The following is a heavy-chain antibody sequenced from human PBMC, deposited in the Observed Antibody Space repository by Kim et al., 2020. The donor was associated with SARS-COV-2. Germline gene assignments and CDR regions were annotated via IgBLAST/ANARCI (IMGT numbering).Heavy chain of an antibody. CDR3: ARPGLSGSYYYGMDV. CDR1: GFTFSSYW. J-gene: IGHJ6*02. CDR2: INSDGSST. Sequence: GGSLRLSCAASGFTFSSYWMHWVRQAPGKGLVWVSRINSDGSSTSYADSVKGRFTISRDNAKNTLYLQMNSLRAEDTAVYYCARPGLSGSYYYGMDVWGQGTTVTVSS. D-gene: IGHD3-10*01. V-gene: IGHV3-74*01.